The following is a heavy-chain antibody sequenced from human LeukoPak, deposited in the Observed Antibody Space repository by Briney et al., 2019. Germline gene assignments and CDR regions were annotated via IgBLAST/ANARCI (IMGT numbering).Heavy chain of an antibody. J-gene: IGHJ1*01. Sequence: SETLSLTCAVYGGSFSGYYWSWIRQPPGKGLEWIGEINHSGSTNYNPSLKSRVTISVDTSKNQFSLKLSSVTAADTAVYYCASAPAYDSSGYYYYGAEYFQHWGQGTLVTVSS. CDR2: INHSGST. CDR1: GGSFSGYY. CDR3: ASAPAYDSSGYYYYGAEYFQH. D-gene: IGHD3-22*01. V-gene: IGHV4-34*01.